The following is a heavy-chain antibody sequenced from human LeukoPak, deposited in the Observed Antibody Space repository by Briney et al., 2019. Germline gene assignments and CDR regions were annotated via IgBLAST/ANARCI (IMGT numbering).Heavy chain of an antibody. CDR3: ARDTGLSGYYFDY. CDR1: GFTFSSYT. V-gene: IGHV3-21*05. CDR2: ISSSSSYI. D-gene: IGHD3-22*01. J-gene: IGHJ4*02. Sequence: GGSLRLSCAASGFTFSSYTMNWVRQAPGKGLEWVSYISSSSSYIYYADSVKGRSTISRDNAKNSLFLQLNSLRAEDTAVYYCARDTGLSGYYFDYWGQGILVTVSS.